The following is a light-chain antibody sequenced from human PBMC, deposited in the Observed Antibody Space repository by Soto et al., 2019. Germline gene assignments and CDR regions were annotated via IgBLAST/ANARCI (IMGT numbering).Light chain of an antibody. CDR2: ASS. CDR1: QGLVNW. J-gene: IGKJ4*01. V-gene: IGKV1-12*01. Sequence: DIQVTQSPSSVSASVGDRVTITCRTSQGLVNWLAWYQQKPGKAPKLLIYASSNSQSGVPSRFSGSGSGTDFTLTISSLQPEDFSTYYCQQTRSFPLTFGGGTKVEIK. CDR3: QQTRSFPLT.